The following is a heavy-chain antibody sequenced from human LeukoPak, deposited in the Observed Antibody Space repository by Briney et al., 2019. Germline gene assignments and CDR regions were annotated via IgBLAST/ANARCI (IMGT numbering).Heavy chain of an antibody. D-gene: IGHD3-16*01. V-gene: IGHV3-66*02. J-gene: IGHJ4*02. CDR3: AGRRVLDASFDY. CDR2: TYSSDNT. CDR1: GFTVSGNY. Sequence: GGSLRLSCAASGFTVSGNYMSWVRQAPGKGLEWVSVTYSSDNTYYIDSVKGRFTISRDNSQNTLYLKKNSLRAEDTAVYYCAGRRVLDASFDYWGQGTLVTVSS.